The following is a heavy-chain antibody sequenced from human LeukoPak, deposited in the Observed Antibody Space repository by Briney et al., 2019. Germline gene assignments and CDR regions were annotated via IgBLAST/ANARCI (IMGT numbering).Heavy chain of an antibody. CDR3: ARDFGYCYY. CDR2: IIPIFGTA. CDR1: GYTFTSYY. J-gene: IGHJ4*02. D-gene: IGHD3-3*01. V-gene: IGHV1-69*13. Sequence: GASVKVSCKASGYTFTSYYMHWVRQAPGQGLEWMGGIIPIFGTANYAQKFQGRVTITADESTSTAYMELSSLRSEDTAVYYCARDFGYCYYWGQGTLVTVSS.